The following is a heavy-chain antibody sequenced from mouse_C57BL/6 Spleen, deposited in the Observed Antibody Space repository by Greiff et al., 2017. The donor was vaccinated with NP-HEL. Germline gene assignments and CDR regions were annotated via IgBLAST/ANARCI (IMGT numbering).Heavy chain of an antibody. D-gene: IGHD1-1*01. CDR3: ASPGSSYGFAY. CDR2: INPSSGYT. Sequence: QVQLQQSGAELAKPGASVTLSCKASGYTFTSYWMHWVHQRPGQGLEWLGYINPSSGYTKYNQKFKDKATLTADKSSSTAYMQLSSLTYEDSAVYYCASPGSSYGFAYWGQGTLVTVSA. V-gene: IGHV1-7*01. CDR1: GYTFTSYW. J-gene: IGHJ3*01.